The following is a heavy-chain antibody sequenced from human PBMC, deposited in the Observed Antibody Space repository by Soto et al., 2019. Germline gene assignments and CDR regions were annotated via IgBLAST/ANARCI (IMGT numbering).Heavy chain of an antibody. CDR2: ISGNGGST. V-gene: IGHV3-23*01. D-gene: IGHD3-3*01. CDR1: GFTFSSYA. Sequence: PGGSLRLSCAASGFTFSSYAMSWVRQAPGKGLEWVSTISGNGGSTFFADSVKGRFTISRDNSKNTLYLQMNSLRAEDTAVYYCAKDPGYDFWSGTALYYYAMDVWGQGTTVTVSS. J-gene: IGHJ6*02. CDR3: AKDPGYDFWSGTALYYYAMDV.